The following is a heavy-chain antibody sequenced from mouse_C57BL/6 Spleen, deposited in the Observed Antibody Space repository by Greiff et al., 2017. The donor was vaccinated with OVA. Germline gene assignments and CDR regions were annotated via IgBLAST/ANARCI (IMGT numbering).Heavy chain of an antibody. V-gene: IGHV1-53*01. CDR2: INPSNGGT. J-gene: IGHJ4*01. CDR1: GYTFTSYW. D-gene: IGHD1-1*01. CDR3: ARHYYGSSYPYGYAMDY. Sequence: QVQLQQSGTELVKPGASVKLSCKASGYTFTSYWMHWVKQRPGQGLEWIGNINPSNGGTNYNEKFKSKATLTVDKSSSTAYMQLSSLTSEDSAVYYCARHYYGSSYPYGYAMDYWGQGTSVTVSS.